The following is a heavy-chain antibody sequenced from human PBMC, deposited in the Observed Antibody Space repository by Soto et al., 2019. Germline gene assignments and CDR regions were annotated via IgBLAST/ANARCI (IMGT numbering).Heavy chain of an antibody. CDR1: GLTVSSTY. J-gene: IGHJ3*02. Sequence: GGSLRLSCAASGLTVSSTYMSWVRQAPGKGLECVAVIYSGGNIFYADSVKGRFTISRHNSKNTLYLEMNSLRPEDTAVYYCARDPPFGYSSGWWFQGAFDIWGQGTMVTVSS. CDR3: ARDPPFGYSSGWWFQGAFDI. CDR2: IYSGGNI. D-gene: IGHD6-19*01. V-gene: IGHV3-53*04.